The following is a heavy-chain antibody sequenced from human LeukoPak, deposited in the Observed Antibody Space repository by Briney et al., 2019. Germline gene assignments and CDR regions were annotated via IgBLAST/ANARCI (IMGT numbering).Heavy chain of an antibody. D-gene: IGHD3-16*01. CDR1: GGSISSYC. J-gene: IGHJ3*02. V-gene: IGHV4-4*07. CDR3: ARGGIGNAFDI. CDR2: IYTSGST. Sequence: SETLSLTCTVSGGSISSYCWYWIRQPAGKGLEWIGLIYTSGSTNYNPSLKSRVTMSVDTSKNQFSLKLSSVTAADTAVYCCARGGIGNAFDIWGQGTMVTVSS.